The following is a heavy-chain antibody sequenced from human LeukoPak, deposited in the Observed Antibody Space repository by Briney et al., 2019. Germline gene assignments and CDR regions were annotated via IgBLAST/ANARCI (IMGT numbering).Heavy chain of an antibody. CDR2: IYTSGST. Sequence: SETLSLTCTVSGGSISSGSYYWSWIRQPAGKGLEWIGRIYTSGSTNYNPSLKSRVTISVDTSKNQFSLKLSSVTAADTAVYYCAREPLRPHYYYYYMDVWGKGTTVTVSS. J-gene: IGHJ6*03. V-gene: IGHV4-61*02. CDR1: GGSISSGSYY. CDR3: AREPLRPHYYYYYMDV.